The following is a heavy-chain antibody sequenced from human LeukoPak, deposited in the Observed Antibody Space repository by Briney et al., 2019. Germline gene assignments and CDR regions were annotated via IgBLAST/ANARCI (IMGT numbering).Heavy chain of an antibody. J-gene: IGHJ4*02. D-gene: IGHD1-14*01. CDR3: AKDKAMGRSEPFDY. Sequence: GGSLRLSCAASGFTFSSYAMSWVRQAPGQGLEWVSAISGSGGSTYYADSVKGRFTISRDNSKNTLYLQMNSLRAEDTAVYYCAKDKAMGRSEPFDYWGQGTLVTVSS. V-gene: IGHV3-23*01. CDR2: ISGSGGST. CDR1: GFTFSSYA.